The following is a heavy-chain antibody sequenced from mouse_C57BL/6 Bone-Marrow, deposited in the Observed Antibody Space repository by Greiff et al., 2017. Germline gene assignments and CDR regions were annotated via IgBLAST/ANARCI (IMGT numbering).Heavy chain of an antibody. CDR3: TTEVHFDY. CDR1: GFNIKDDY. Sequence: EVQLQQSGAELVRPGASVKLSCTASGFNIKDDYMHWVKQRPEQGLEWIGWIDPENGDTEYASKFQGKATITADTSSNTAYLQLSSLTSEDTAVYYCTTEVHFDYWGQGTTLTVSS. J-gene: IGHJ2*01. V-gene: IGHV14-4*01. CDR2: IDPENGDT.